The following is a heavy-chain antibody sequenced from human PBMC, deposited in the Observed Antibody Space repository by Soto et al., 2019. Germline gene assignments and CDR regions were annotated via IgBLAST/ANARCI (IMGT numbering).Heavy chain of an antibody. D-gene: IGHD2-2*01. Sequence: QVQLQESGPGLVKPSQTLSLTCTVSGGSISSGGYYWSWIRQHPGKGLEWIGYIYYSGSTYYNPSLKSRVTISGDTSKNQFSLKLSSVTAADTAVYYCAAQAVVPAATNNWFDPWGQGTLVTVSS. CDR1: GGSISSGGYY. V-gene: IGHV4-31*03. CDR2: IYYSGST. CDR3: AAQAVVPAATNNWFDP. J-gene: IGHJ5*02.